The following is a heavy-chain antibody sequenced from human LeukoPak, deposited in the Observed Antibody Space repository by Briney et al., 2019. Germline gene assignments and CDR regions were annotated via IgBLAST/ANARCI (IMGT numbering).Heavy chain of an antibody. J-gene: IGHJ4*02. CDR1: GYTLTELS. V-gene: IGHV1-24*01. CDR2: FDPEDGET. D-gene: IGHD3-10*01. Sequence: GASVKVSCKVSGYTLTELSMHWVRQAPGKGLEWMGGFDPEDGETIYAQKFQGRVTMTEDTSTDTAYMELSSLRSEDTAVYYCETWYGSGREKNYWAQGPLVTVSS. CDR3: ETWYGSGREKNY.